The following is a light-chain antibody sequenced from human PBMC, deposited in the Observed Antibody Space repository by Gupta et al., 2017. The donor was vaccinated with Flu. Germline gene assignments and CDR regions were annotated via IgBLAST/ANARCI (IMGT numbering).Light chain of an antibody. CDR1: QDISNY. Sequence: PSSLSASTGDRVTITWRASQDISNYLAWYQQKPGKAPKLLIYAASTLQSEVPSRFSGSGSGTEFTLTISCLQSEDFATYSCQQYYTYPLTFGPGTKVDIK. J-gene: IGKJ3*01. CDR3: QQYYTYPLT. V-gene: IGKV1-8*01. CDR2: AAS.